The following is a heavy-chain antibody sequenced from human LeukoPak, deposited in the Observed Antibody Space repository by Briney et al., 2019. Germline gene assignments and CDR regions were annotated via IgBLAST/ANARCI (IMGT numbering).Heavy chain of an antibody. Sequence: GESLKISCKTSGYKFSDYYIGWVRQRPGKGLEWMGIIYPGDSDLRYSPSFQGQVTISADKSISTAYLQWSSLKASDTAMYYCALQRDCSSTSCYSPSDAFDIWGQGTMVTVSS. CDR3: ALQRDCSSTSCYSPSDAFDI. J-gene: IGHJ3*02. CDR1: GYKFSDYY. CDR2: IYPGDSDL. D-gene: IGHD2-2*01. V-gene: IGHV5-51*01.